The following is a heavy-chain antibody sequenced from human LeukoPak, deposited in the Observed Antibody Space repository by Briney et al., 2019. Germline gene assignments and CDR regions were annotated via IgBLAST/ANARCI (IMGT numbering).Heavy chain of an antibody. V-gene: IGHV1-2*02. CDR2: INPNSGGT. D-gene: IGHD3-3*01. Sequence: ASVTVSCKASGYTFTGYYMHWVRQAPGQGLEWMGWINPNSGGTNYAQKFQGRVTMTRDTSISTAYMELSRLRSDDTAVYYCARVESKEWLFFDYWGQGTLVTVSS. CDR1: GYTFTGYY. CDR3: ARVESKEWLFFDY. J-gene: IGHJ4*02.